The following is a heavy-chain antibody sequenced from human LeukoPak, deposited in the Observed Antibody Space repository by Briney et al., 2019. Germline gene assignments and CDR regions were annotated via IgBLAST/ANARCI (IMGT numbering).Heavy chain of an antibody. V-gene: IGHV3-7*01. CDR3: ARYGGSYYFDN. CDR2: IKQDGSER. CDR1: GFTFSNYW. D-gene: IGHD1-26*01. J-gene: IGHJ4*02. Sequence: GGSLRLSCATSGFTFSNYWMSWVRQAPGKGLEWVANIKQDGSERYYVDSVKGRFTISRDNAKNSLYLQMNSLRAEDTAVYYCARYGGSYYFDNWGQGTLVTVST.